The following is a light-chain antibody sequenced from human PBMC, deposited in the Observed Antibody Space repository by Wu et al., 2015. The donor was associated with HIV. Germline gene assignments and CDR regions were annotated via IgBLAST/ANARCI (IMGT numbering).Light chain of an antibody. CDR3: QQYRTSPPWT. V-gene: IGKV3-20*01. J-gene: IGKJ1*01. Sequence: ESVLTQSPGTLSLSPGETATLSCRASQNVNSDYLARYRQRPGQTPRLLIYGASRRATDIPDRFRGTGSGTDFTLTITRLEPEDFAVYYCQQYRTSPPWTFGPGTKVEMK. CDR1: QNVNSDY. CDR2: GAS.